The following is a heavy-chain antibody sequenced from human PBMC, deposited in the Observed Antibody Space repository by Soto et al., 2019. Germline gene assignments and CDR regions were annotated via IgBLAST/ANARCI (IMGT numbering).Heavy chain of an antibody. CDR3: WYFMDVFDI. D-gene: IGHD6-13*01. CDR1: GFNFRSYT. V-gene: IGHV3-74*01. J-gene: IGHJ3*02. CDR2: INSDGSST. Sequence: PGGSLRLSCAASGFNFRSYTMGWVRQAPGKGLVWVSRINSDGSSTSYADSVKGRFTISRDNAKNTLYLQMNSLRAEDTAVYYCWYFMDVFDIWGKGKMAT.